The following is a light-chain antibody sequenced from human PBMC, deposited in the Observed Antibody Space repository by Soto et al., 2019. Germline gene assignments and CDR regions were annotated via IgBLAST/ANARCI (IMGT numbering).Light chain of an antibody. J-gene: IGLJ2*01. CDR3: GTWDGSLSAVV. Sequence: QSVLTQPPSVSAAPGQKVTISCSGSSSNIGNNYVSWYQQLPGTAPKLVIYDNNKRPSGIPGRFSGSKSGTSATLGITGLQTGDEADYYCGTWDGSLSAVVFGGGTKLTVL. CDR1: SSNIGNNY. V-gene: IGLV1-51*01. CDR2: DNN.